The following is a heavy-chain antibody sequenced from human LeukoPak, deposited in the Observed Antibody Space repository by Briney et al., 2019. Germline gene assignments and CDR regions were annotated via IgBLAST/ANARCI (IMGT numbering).Heavy chain of an antibody. V-gene: IGHV4-34*01. CDR1: GGSFSGYY. CDR2: INHSGST. Sequence: SETLSLTCAVYGGSFSGYYWSWIRQPPGKGLEWIGEINHSGSTNYNPSLKSRVTISVDTSKNQFSLKLSSVTAADTAVYYCASSGLRYCSSTSCYRWYFDYWGQGTLVTVSS. CDR3: ASSGLRYCSSTSCYRWYFDY. J-gene: IGHJ4*02. D-gene: IGHD2-2*02.